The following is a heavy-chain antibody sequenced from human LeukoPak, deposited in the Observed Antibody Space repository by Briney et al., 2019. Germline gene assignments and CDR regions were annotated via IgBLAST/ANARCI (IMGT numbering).Heavy chain of an antibody. D-gene: IGHD6-13*01. CDR3: ARGSWFHLGY. CDR2: ISSSSSYI. Sequence: TGGSLRLSCAASGFTFSSYSMNWVRQAPGKGLEWVSSISSSSSYIYYADSVKGRFTISRDNAKNSLYLQMNSLRAEDTAVYYCARGSWFHLGYWGQGTLVTVSS. J-gene: IGHJ4*02. V-gene: IGHV3-21*01. CDR1: GFTFSSYS.